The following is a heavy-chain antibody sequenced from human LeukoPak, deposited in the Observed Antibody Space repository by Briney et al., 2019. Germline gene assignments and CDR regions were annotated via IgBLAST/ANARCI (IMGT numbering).Heavy chain of an antibody. CDR3: ARDSIAAAGDFDY. CDR1: GFTFSSYV. D-gene: IGHD6-13*01. J-gene: IGHJ4*02. CDR2: INSDGSST. V-gene: IGHV3-74*01. Sequence: PGGSLRLSCAASGFTFSSYVMSWVRQAPGKGLVWVARINSDGSSTGYADSVKGRFTISRDNAKNTLYLQMNSLRAEDTAVYYCARDSIAAAGDFDYWGQGTLVTVSS.